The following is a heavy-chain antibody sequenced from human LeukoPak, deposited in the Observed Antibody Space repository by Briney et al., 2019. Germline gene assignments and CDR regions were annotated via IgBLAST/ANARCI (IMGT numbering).Heavy chain of an antibody. CDR2: ISYDGSNK. J-gene: IGHJ4*02. CDR1: GFTFSSYA. D-gene: IGHD3/OR15-3a*01. V-gene: IGHV3-30-3*01. Sequence: PGGSLRLSCAASGFTFSSYAMHWVRQAPGKGLEWVAVISYDGSNKYYADSVKGRFTISRDNSKNTLYLQMNSLRAEDTAVYYCARDPDWVTEGDYWGQGTLVTVSS. CDR3: ARDPDWVTEGDY.